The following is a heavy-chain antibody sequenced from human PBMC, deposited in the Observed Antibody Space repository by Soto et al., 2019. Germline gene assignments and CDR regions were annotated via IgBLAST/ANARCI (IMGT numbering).Heavy chain of an antibody. D-gene: IGHD6-13*01. CDR3: ARLISLAAAGSIDY. CDR1: GGSFSGYY. CDR2: INHSGST. Sequence: SETLSLTCAVYGGSFSGYYWSWIRQPPGKGLEWIGEINHSGSTNYNPSLKSRVTISVDTSKNQFSLKLSSVTAADTAVYYCARLISLAAAGSIDYWGQGTLVTVS. V-gene: IGHV4-34*01. J-gene: IGHJ4*02.